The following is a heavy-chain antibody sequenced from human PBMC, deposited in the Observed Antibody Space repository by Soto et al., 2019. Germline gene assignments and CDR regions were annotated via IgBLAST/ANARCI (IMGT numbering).Heavy chain of an antibody. CDR2: ISSTTNYI. CDR1: GFTFTRYS. V-gene: IGHV3-21*06. J-gene: IGHJ4*02. Sequence: PGGSLRLSCAASGFTFTRYSMNWVRQAPGKGLEWASPISSTTNYIYCGDSMKGRFTISRDNAKNSLYLEMNSLRAEDTAVYYCARESEDLTSNFDYWGQGTLVAVSS. CDR3: ARESEDLTSNFDY.